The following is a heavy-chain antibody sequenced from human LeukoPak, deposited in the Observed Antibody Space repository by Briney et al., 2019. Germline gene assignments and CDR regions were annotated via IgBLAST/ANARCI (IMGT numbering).Heavy chain of an antibody. CDR1: GFTFSSYA. V-gene: IGHV3-23*01. CDR2: ISGSGLST. CDR3: AKSRVAVAAPRNWFDP. D-gene: IGHD6-19*01. J-gene: IGHJ5*02. Sequence: GGSLRLSCAASGFTFSSYAMSWVRQAPGKGLEWVSTISGSGLSTYYADSVKGRFTISRDNSNNTLYLQMNSLRVEDTAVYYCAKSRVAVAAPRNWFDPWGQGTLVTVSS.